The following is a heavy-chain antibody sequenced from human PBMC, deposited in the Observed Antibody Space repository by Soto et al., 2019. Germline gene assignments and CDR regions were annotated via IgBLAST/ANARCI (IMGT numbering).Heavy chain of an antibody. CDR2: MNPNSGNT. J-gene: IGHJ4*02. Sequence: QVQLVQSGAEVKKPGASVKVSCKASGYTFTRYDINWVRQATGQGLEWMGWMNPNSGNTGYAQQFQGRVTMTRNTSISTSYMELSSLRSEDTAVYYCARAYSTGWYAVDHWGQGTLVTVSS. V-gene: IGHV1-8*01. D-gene: IGHD6-19*01. CDR3: ARAYSTGWYAVDH. CDR1: GYTFTRYD.